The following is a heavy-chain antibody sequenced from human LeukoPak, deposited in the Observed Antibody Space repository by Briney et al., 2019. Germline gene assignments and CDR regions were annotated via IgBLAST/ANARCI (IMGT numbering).Heavy chain of an antibody. CDR2: ISYDGSNK. J-gene: IGHJ4*02. CDR1: GGSISSSSYY. D-gene: IGHD3-10*01. CDR3: AKGPFGELSYYDY. V-gene: IGHV3-30*18. Sequence: LSLTCTVSGGSISSSSYYWGWVRQAPGKGLEWVAVISYDGSNKYYADSVKGRFTISRDNSKNTLYLQMNSLRAEDTAVYYCAKGPFGELSYYDYWGQGALVTVSS.